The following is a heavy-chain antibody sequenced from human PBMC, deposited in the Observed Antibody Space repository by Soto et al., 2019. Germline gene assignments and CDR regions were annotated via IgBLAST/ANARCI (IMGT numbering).Heavy chain of an antibody. D-gene: IGHD2-21*02. CDR3: AKAGDPSELPLNYYYGLDV. CDR1: GLTFSSYG. CDR2: TSYDGSYK. Sequence: GGSLRLSCAASGLTFSSYGMQWVRQAAGKGMEWVAVTSYDGSYKYYAYSVYVRFTISRDNSKNPLYLQMNSLRAQYTPVYYCAKAGDPSELPLNYYYGLDVWGQGTTVTVSS. J-gene: IGHJ6*02. V-gene: IGHV3-30*18.